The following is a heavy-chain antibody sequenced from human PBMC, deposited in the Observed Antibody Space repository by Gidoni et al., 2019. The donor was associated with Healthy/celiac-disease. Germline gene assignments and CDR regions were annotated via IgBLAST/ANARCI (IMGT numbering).Heavy chain of an antibody. D-gene: IGHD6-13*01. V-gene: IGHV1-8*01. CDR2: MNPNSGNT. Sequence: QVQLVQSGAEVKKPGAAVKVSCKASGSTYTSDDINWVRQATGQGFEWMGWMNPNSGNTGYAQKFKGRVTMPRNTSISTAYMELSSLRSEDTDVYYCARGLGSSWYFYYYGMHVWGQGTTFTVSS. J-gene: IGHJ6*02. CDR3: ARGLGSSWYFYYYGMHV. CDR1: GSTYTSDD.